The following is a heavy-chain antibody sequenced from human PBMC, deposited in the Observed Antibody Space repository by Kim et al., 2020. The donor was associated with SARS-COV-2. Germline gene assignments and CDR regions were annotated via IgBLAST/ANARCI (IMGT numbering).Heavy chain of an antibody. CDR3: AGAVAGTPYYFDY. V-gene: IGHV4-34*01. D-gene: IGHD6-19*01. Sequence: NPSLKSRVTISVDTSKNQFSLKLSSVTAADTAVYYCAGAVAGTPYYFDYWGQGTLVTVSS. J-gene: IGHJ4*02.